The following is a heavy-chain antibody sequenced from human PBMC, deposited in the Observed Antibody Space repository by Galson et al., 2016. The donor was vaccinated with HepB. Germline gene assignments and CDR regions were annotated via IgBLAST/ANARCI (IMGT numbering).Heavy chain of an antibody. CDR1: GFTFSRYN. CDR3: AREADFYDSTGYFPPFAY. J-gene: IGHJ4*02. CDR2: ISISGSTV. Sequence: SLRLSCAGSGFTFSRYNMNWVRQAPGKGLEWLADISISGSTVYYADSVKGRFTISRDNDKHSVYLQMDSLRDEDTAVYYCAREADFYDSTGYFPPFAYWGQGILVTVSS. D-gene: IGHD3-22*01. V-gene: IGHV3-48*03.